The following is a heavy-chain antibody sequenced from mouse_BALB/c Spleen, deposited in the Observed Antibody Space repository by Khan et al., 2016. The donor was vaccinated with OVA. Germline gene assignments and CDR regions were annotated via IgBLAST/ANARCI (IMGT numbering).Heavy chain of an antibody. J-gene: IGHJ4*01. CDR1: GYSITSDYA. Sequence: EVQLLESGPGLVKPSQSLSLTCTVTGYSITSDYAWNLIRQFPGNKLEWMGYISYSGTTTYNPSLTSRISITLDTSKNQFFLQLISVTTEDTATYYCAERYAMDYWGQGTSVTVSA. V-gene: IGHV3-2*02. CDR3: AERYAMDY. CDR2: ISYSGTT.